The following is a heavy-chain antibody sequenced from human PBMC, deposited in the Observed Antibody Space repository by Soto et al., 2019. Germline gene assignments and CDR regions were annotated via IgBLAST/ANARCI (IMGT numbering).Heavy chain of an antibody. Sequence: GGSLRLSCAASGFTFSSYSMNWVRQAPGKGLEWVSSISSSSSYIYYADSVKGPFTISRDNAKNSLYLQMNSLRAEDTAVYYCARDLGKVVVAATPLYYGMDVWGQGTTVTVSS. D-gene: IGHD2-15*01. CDR3: ARDLGKVVVAATPLYYGMDV. CDR2: ISSSSSYI. V-gene: IGHV3-21*01. CDR1: GFTFSSYS. J-gene: IGHJ6*02.